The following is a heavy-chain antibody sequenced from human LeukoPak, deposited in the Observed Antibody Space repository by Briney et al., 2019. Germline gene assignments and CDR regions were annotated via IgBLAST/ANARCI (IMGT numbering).Heavy chain of an antibody. D-gene: IGHD1-26*01. CDR1: GYTFTSYD. J-gene: IGHJ4*02. CDR2: MNPNSGNT. CDR3: ARGGSGYSGSQGDFDY. V-gene: IGHV1-8*01. Sequence: ASVKVSCKASGYTFTSYDINWVRQATGQGLEWMGWMNPNSGNTGYAQKFQGRVTMTRNTSISTAYMELSSLRSEDTAVYYCARGGSGYSGSQGDFDYWGQGTLVTVSS.